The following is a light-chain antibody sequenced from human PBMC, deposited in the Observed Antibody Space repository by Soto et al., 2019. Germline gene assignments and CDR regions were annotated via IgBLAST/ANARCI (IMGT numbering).Light chain of an antibody. V-gene: IGLV2-23*02. CDR2: EVS. CDR3: CSYAGSSTYV. Sequence: QSALTQPXSVSGSPGQSITISCTGTSSDVGSYNLVSWYQQHPGKAPKLMIYEVSKRPSGVSNRFSGSKSGNTASLTISGLQAEDEADYSCCSYAGSSTYVFGTGTKVTVL. CDR1: SSDVGSYNL. J-gene: IGLJ1*01.